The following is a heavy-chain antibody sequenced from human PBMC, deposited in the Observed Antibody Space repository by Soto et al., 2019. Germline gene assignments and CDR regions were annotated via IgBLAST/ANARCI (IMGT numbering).Heavy chain of an antibody. Sequence: ASLKVSCKASGYTFISYDLSWVRQAPGHGLEWLGRITPYNGNTNYAQKFQGRVTMTSDTSTNTAYLDLRSLRSDDTAVYYCARDLQTRFSWGSTTPQYSYYGMEVWGQGTTVTVAS. CDR1: GYTFISYD. V-gene: IGHV1-18*01. J-gene: IGHJ6*02. CDR2: ITPYNGNT. CDR3: ARDLQTRFSWGSTTPQYSYYGMEV. D-gene: IGHD3-16*01.